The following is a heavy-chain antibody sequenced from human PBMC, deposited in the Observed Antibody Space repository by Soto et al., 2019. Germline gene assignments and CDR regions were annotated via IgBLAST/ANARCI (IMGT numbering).Heavy chain of an antibody. D-gene: IGHD6-19*01. CDR3: ARLLSRRIAVASYSWFFDL. CDR2: IYYSGTT. J-gene: IGHJ2*01. CDR1: GGSTSGYS. V-gene: IGHV4-59*08. Sequence: QVQLQESGPGLVKPSETLSLTCTVSGGSTSGYSWSWIRQSHGKGLEWIGYIYYSGTTNYNPSLKSRVTISVDTSKNHFSLKLSSVTAADTAVYYCARLLSRRIAVASYSWFFDLWGRGILVTVSS.